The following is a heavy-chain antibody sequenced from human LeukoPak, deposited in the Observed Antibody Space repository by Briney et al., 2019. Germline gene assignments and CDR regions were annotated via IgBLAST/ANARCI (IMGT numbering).Heavy chain of an antibody. V-gene: IGHV3-23*01. CDR2: IFGGGGGET. Sequence: GGSLRLSCVASGFTFSKYTMSWVRQAPGKGLEWVSGIFGGGGGETFYADSVKGRFTISRDNSKNTLYLQMNSLRVEDTAVYYCAKDLTPDGAWDIDYWGRGTLIAVSS. D-gene: IGHD3-9*01. J-gene: IGHJ4*02. CDR1: GFTFSKYT. CDR3: AKDLTPDGAWDIDY.